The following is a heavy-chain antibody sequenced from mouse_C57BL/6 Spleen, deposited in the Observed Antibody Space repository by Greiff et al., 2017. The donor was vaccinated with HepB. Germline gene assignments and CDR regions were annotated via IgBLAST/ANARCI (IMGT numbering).Heavy chain of an antibody. V-gene: IGHV14-4*01. CDR1: GFNIKDDY. Sequence: EVQLVESGAELVRPGASVKLSCTASGFNIKDDYMHWVKQRPEQGLEWIGWIDPENGDTEYASKFQGKATITADTSSNTAYLQLSSLTSEDTAVYYCTEGLRRGFAYWGQGTLVTVSA. CDR3: TEGLRRGFAY. J-gene: IGHJ3*01. CDR2: IDPENGDT. D-gene: IGHD2-4*01.